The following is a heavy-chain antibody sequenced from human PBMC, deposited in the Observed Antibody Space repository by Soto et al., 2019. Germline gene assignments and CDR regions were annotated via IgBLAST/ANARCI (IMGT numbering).Heavy chain of an antibody. CDR2: IYHSGST. Sequence: QLQLQESGSGLVKPSQTLSLTCAVSGGSISSGGYSWSWIRQPPGKGLEWIGYIYHSGSTSYNPSLQRRVTILVDRSKNQFSLKLSSVTAADTAVYYCARAGGLGAVAADYWGQGTLVTVSS. J-gene: IGHJ4*02. CDR1: GGSISSGGYS. V-gene: IGHV4-30-2*01. CDR3: ARAGGLGAVAADY. D-gene: IGHD6-19*01.